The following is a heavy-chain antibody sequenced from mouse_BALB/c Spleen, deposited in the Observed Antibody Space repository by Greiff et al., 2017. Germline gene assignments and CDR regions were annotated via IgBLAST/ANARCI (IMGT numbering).Heavy chain of an antibody. J-gene: IGHJ4*01. CDR1: GDSITSGY. CDR3: ARYDYDVRYAMDY. V-gene: IGHV3-8*02. D-gene: IGHD2-4*01. CDR2: ISYSGST. Sequence: EVKLQESGPSLVKPSQTLSLTCSVTGDSITSGYWNWIRKFPGNKLEYMGYISYSGSTYYNPSLKSRISITRDTSENQYYLQLNSVTTEDTATYYCARYDYDVRYAMDYWGQGTSVTVSS.